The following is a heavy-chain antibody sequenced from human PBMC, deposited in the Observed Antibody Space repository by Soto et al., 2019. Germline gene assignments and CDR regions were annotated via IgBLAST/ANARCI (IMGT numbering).Heavy chain of an antibody. Sequence: SETLSLTCTVSVASISSSNWSWIGKTPGKGLEWIGYIYYSGSTNYNPSLKSRVTISVDTSKNQFSLKLSSVTAADTAVYYCARVPYDSSGYYYVIAFDIWGQGTMVT. CDR3: ARVPYDSSGYYYVIAFDI. CDR2: IYYSGST. CDR1: VASISSSN. V-gene: IGHV4-59*01. J-gene: IGHJ3*02. D-gene: IGHD3-22*01.